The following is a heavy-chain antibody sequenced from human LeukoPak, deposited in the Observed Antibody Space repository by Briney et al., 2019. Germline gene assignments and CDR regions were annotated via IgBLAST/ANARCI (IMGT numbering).Heavy chain of an antibody. CDR3: TRHGYSGHYHLT. Sequence: SETLSLTCSVSGGFITTDNRSWIRQTPGKGLEWIGYIYYTGRTSYSPSLDSRVTISLDTSKDQFFLKLRSVTAADTAVYYCTRHGYSGHYHLTWGQGTLVTVSS. V-gene: IGHV4-59*08. CDR2: IYYTGRT. J-gene: IGHJ4*02. CDR1: GGFITTDN. D-gene: IGHD5-12*01.